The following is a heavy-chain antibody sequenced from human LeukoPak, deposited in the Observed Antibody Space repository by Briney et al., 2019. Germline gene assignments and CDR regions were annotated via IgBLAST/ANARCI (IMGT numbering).Heavy chain of an antibody. J-gene: IGHJ4*02. CDR2: IIPIFGTA. V-gene: IGHV1-69*13. CDR3: ARGNTRYFDWPIRGYYFDY. Sequence: GASVKASCKASGGTFSSYAISWVRQAPGQGLEWMGGIIPIFGTANYAQKFQGRVTITADESTSTAYMELSSLRSEDTAVYYCARGNTRYFDWPIRGYYFDYWGQGTLVTVSS. D-gene: IGHD3-9*01. CDR1: GGTFSSYA.